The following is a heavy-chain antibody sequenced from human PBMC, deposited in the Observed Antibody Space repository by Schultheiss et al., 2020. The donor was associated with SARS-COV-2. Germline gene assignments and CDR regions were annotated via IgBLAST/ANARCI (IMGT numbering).Heavy chain of an antibody. V-gene: IGHV4-4*02. CDR2: VSESGST. CDR3: ARGSEGFDP. CDR1: GDAITRDFW. J-gene: IGHJ5*02. Sequence: SETLSLTCAVSGDAITRDFWWSWVRQPPGKGLEWIGEVSESGSTSYNPSLKSRVTISVDKSKNQFSLRLRSATAADTAVYYCARGSEGFDPWGQGTQVTVSS.